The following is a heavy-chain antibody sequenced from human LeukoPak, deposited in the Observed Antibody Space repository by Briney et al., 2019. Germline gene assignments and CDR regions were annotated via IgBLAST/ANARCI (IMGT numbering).Heavy chain of an antibody. CDR1: GYTFTSYD. V-gene: IGHV1-8*03. Sequence: ASVKVSCKASGYTFTSYDINWVRQATGQGLEWMGWMNPNSGNTGYAQKFQGRVTITRNTSISTAYMELSSLRPEDTAVYYCARTSVRNWNYDDYWGQGTLVTVSS. CDR2: MNPNSGNT. J-gene: IGHJ4*02. D-gene: IGHD1-1*01. CDR3: ARTSVRNWNYDDY.